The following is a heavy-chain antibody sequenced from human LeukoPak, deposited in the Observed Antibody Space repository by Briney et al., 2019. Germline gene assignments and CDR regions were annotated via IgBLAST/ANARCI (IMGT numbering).Heavy chain of an antibody. V-gene: IGHV3-15*01. CDR2: IKSKTDGGTT. J-gene: IGHJ4*02. Sequence: TGGSLRHSCAASGFTFSNAWMSWVRQAPGKGLEWVGRIKSKTDGGTTDYAAPVKGRFTISRDDSKNTLYVQMNSLKTEDTAVYYCTTGSYDYGSGTHYHWGQGTLVTVSS. CDR1: GFTFSNAW. CDR3: TTGSYDYGSGTHYH. D-gene: IGHD3-10*01.